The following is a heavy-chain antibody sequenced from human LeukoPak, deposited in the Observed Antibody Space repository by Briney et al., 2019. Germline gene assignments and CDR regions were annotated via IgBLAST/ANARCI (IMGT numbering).Heavy chain of an antibody. Sequence: PGGSLRLSCAASGFTFSSYSMNWVRQAPGKGLEWVSSISSGSSYIYYADSVKGRFTISRDNAKNSLYLQMNSLRAEDTAVYYCARDHVAAAGHDAFDIWGQGTMVTVSS. D-gene: IGHD6-13*01. CDR3: ARDHVAAAGHDAFDI. V-gene: IGHV3-21*01. CDR2: ISSGSSYI. CDR1: GFTFSSYS. J-gene: IGHJ3*02.